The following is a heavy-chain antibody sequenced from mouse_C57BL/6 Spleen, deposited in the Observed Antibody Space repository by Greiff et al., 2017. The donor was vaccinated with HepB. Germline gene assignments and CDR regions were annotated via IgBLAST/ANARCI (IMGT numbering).Heavy chain of an antibody. CDR3: AREGYYGSSYRGAWFAY. D-gene: IGHD1-1*01. CDR1: GYTFTSYW. CDR2: IYPGSGST. V-gene: IGHV1-55*01. J-gene: IGHJ3*01. Sequence: VQLKQPGAELVKPGASVKMSCKASGYTFTSYWITWVKQRPGQGLEWIGDIYPGSGSTNYNEKFKSKATLTVDTSSSTAYMQLSSLTSEDSAVYYCAREGYYGSSYRGAWFAYWGQGTLVTVSA.